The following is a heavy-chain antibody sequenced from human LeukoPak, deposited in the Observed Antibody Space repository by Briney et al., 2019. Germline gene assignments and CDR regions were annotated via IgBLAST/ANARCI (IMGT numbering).Heavy chain of an antibody. CDR3: ARVGDFGAGSAMVLTN. J-gene: IGHJ4*02. D-gene: IGHD4-17*01. CDR2: IVPIFGTA. CDR1: GNTFSSYI. V-gene: IGHV1-69*06. Sequence: SVKVSCKASGNTFSSYIITWVRQAPGQGLEWMGGIVPIFGTANYAQKFQGRVTITADKSSTTAYLELTRLSSDDTAVYYCARVGDFGAGSAMVLTNWGQGTLVTVSP.